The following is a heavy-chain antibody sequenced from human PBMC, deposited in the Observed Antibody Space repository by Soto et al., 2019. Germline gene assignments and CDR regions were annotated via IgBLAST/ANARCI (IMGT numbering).Heavy chain of an antibody. CDR1: GFTFRSYA. CDR2: ISGSGGST. D-gene: IGHD5-18*01. Sequence: PGGSLRLSCAASGFTFRSYAMSWIRKAPGKGLEWVSAISGSGGSTYYADSVKGRFTISRDNSKNTLYLQMNSLRAEDTAVYYCAKDLVDTAIHHPAPFDYWGQGTLVTVSS. J-gene: IGHJ4*02. V-gene: IGHV3-23*01. CDR3: AKDLVDTAIHHPAPFDY.